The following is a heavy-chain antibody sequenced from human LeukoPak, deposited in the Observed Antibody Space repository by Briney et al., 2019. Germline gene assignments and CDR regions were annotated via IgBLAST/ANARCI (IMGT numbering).Heavy chain of an antibody. CDR1: GSTFSSYA. CDR3: AKAESSGWYHTFTDYYYYYMDV. V-gene: IGHV3-23*01. D-gene: IGHD6-13*01. CDR2: ISGSGGST. J-gene: IGHJ6*03. Sequence: HPGGSLRLSCAASGSTFSSYAMSWVRQAPGKGLEWVSAISGSGGSTYYADSVKGRFTISRDNSKNTLYLQMNSLRAEDTAVYYCAKAESSGWYHTFTDYYYYYMDVWGKGTTVTVSS.